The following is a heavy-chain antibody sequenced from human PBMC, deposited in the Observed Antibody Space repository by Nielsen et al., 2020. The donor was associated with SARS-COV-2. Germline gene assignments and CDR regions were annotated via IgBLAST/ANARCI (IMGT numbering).Heavy chain of an antibody. CDR1: GFTFSSFE. Sequence: GESLKISCVASGFTFSSFEVNWVRQAPGKGLEWVSHFSHGGRKMYYAESVKGRFSISRDNAENSLSLQMDSLRAEDTGVYYCARAYFGSGSMDVWGQGTTVTVSS. V-gene: IGHV3-48*03. D-gene: IGHD3-10*01. J-gene: IGHJ6*02. CDR3: ARAYFGSGSMDV. CDR2: FSHGGRKM.